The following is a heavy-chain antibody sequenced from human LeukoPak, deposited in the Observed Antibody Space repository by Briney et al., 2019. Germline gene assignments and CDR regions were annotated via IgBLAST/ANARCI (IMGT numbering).Heavy chain of an antibody. CDR3: ARDPDSQSPYGSGTGYFDY. CDR2: IYYSGCT. D-gene: IGHD3-10*01. V-gene: IGHV4-39*07. J-gene: IGHJ4*02. CDR1: GGSISSSSYY. Sequence: PSETLSLTCTVSGGSISSSSYYWGWIRQPPGKGLEWIGSIYYSGCTYYNPSLKSRVTISVDTSKNQFSLKLSSVTAADTAVYYCARDPDSQSPYGSGTGYFDYWGQGTLVTVSS.